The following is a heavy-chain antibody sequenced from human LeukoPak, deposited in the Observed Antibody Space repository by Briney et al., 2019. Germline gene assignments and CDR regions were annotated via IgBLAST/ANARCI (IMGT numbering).Heavy chain of an antibody. CDR3: ARTGDGYNYYNYYYMDV. J-gene: IGHJ6*03. D-gene: IGHD5-24*01. Sequence: PSETLSLTCSVSGASISSHYWSWIRQPPGKGLEWIGYIYYSVRTNYNPSLKSQVTISVDMPNNQFSLKMSSVTAADTAVYYCARTGDGYNYYNYYYMDVWGKGTTVTVTS. CDR2: IYYSVRT. CDR1: GASISSHY. V-gene: IGHV4-59*11.